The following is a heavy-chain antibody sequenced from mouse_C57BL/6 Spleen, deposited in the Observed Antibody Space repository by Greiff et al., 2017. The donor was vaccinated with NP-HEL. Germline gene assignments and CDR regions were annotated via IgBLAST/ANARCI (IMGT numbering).Heavy chain of an antibody. J-gene: IGHJ2*01. D-gene: IGHD2-4*01. Sequence: QVQLQQPGAELVKPGASVKLSCKASGYTFTSYWMQWVKQRPGQGLEWIGEIDPSDSYTNYNQKFKGKATLTVDTSSSTAYMQLSSLTSEDSAVYYCARRGDYVPFDYWGQGTTLTVSS. V-gene: IGHV1-50*01. CDR3: ARRGDYVPFDY. CDR2: IDPSDSYT. CDR1: GYTFTSYW.